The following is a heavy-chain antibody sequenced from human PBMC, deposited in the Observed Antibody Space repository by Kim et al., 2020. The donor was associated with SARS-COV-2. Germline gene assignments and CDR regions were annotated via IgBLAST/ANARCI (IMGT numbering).Heavy chain of an antibody. J-gene: IGHJ6*02. CDR1: GFTFSSYS. V-gene: IGHV3-21*01. D-gene: IGHD3-10*01. CDR2: ISSSSSYI. CDR3: ARDKSDYGYYYYGMDV. Sequence: GGSLRLSCAASGFTFSSYSMNWVRQAPGKGLEWVSSISSSSSYIYYADSVKGRFTISRDNAKNSLYLQMNSLRAEDTAVYYCARDKSDYGYYYYGMDVWGQGTTVTVSS.